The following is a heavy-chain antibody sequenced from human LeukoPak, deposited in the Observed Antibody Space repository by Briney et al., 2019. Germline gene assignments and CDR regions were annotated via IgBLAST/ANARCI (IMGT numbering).Heavy chain of an antibody. D-gene: IGHD3-22*01. Sequence: GGLRLSCAASGFTFSSYVMSWVRQAPGEGVGWGSGISGRGGSTYYAGSVKGRFTISRDNSKNTLFLQMNSLRAEDTAVYYCAKDLGDSGGYNPFDYWGQGTLVTVSS. J-gene: IGHJ4*02. CDR1: GFTFSSYV. V-gene: IGHV3-23*01. CDR3: AKDLGDSGGYNPFDY. CDR2: ISGRGGST.